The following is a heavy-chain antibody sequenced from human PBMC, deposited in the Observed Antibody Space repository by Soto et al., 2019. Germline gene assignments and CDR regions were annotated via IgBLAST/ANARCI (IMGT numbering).Heavy chain of an antibody. V-gene: IGHV3-11*01. D-gene: IGHD2-2*01. CDR1: GFTFSDYY. CDR3: ARSNIVVVPAVKWFDP. J-gene: IGHJ5*02. Sequence: GGSLRLSCEASGFTFSDYYMSWIRQAPGKGLEWVSYISSSGSTIYYADSVKGRFTISRDNAKNSLYLQMNSLRAEDTAVYYCARSNIVVVPAVKWFDPWGQGTLVTVSS. CDR2: ISSSGSTI.